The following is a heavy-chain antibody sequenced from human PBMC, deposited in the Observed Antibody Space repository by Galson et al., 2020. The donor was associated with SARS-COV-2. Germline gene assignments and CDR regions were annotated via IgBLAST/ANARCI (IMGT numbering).Heavy chain of an antibody. Sequence: SQTLSLTCAVSGGSISSGGYSWSWIRQPPGQGLEWIGYIYPSGSTYYNPSLKSRVTISVDRSKNQFSLKLSSVTAADTAVYYCARVPPLYDYVWGSSRGDAFDIWGQGTMVTVSS. CDR2: IYPSGST. J-gene: IGHJ3*02. V-gene: IGHV4-30-2*01. D-gene: IGHD3-16*01. CDR3: ARVPPLYDYVWGSSRGDAFDI. CDR1: GGSISSGGYS.